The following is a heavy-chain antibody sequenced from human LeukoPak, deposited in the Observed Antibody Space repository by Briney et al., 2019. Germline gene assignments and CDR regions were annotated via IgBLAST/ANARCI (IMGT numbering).Heavy chain of an antibody. CDR1: GGTFSSYA. Sequence: ASVKVSCRASGGTFSSYAISWVRQAPGQGLEWMGGIIPIFGTANYAQKFQGRVTITADKSTSTAYMELSSLRSEDTAVYYCARGPPNFVVVPAGEGYMDVWGKATTVTVSS. CDR3: ARGPPNFVVVPAGEGYMDV. CDR2: IIPIFGTA. J-gene: IGHJ6*03. V-gene: IGHV1-69*06. D-gene: IGHD2-2*01.